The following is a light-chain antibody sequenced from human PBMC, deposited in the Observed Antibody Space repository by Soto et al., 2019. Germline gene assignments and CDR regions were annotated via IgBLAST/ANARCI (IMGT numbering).Light chain of an antibody. Sequence: DIVMTQTPDSLAVSLGERATINCKSSQSVLYNSKNDSYLTWYQQKPGQSPKVLIYWASTRESGVPDRISGSGSGTDFTLTISNLQAEDVAVYYCQQYHSLPWTFGQGTKVEIK. CDR3: QQYHSLPWT. V-gene: IGKV4-1*01. CDR2: WAS. J-gene: IGKJ1*01. CDR1: QSVLYNSKNDSY.